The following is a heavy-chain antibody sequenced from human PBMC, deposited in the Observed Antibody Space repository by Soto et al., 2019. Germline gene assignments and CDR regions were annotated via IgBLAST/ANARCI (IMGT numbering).Heavy chain of an antibody. J-gene: IGHJ4*02. CDR3: AKDRRFGSSDYGRGLDY. CDR1: GFTFSSYV. Sequence: ESGGGVVQPGRSLRLSCAASGFTFSSYVMHWVRQAPGKGLERVAVISYDGSDEYYADSVKGRFTISRDNSKNTLYLQMNSLRAEDTAVYYCAKDRRFGSSDYGRGLDYWGQGTLVTVSS. D-gene: IGHD3-22*01. V-gene: IGHV3-30*18. CDR2: ISYDGSDE.